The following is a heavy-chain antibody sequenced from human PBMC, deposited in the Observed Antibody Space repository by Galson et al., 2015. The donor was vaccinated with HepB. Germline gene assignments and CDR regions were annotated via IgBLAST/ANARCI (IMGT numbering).Heavy chain of an antibody. Sequence: SVKVSCKASGSTFSSYAISWVRQAPGQGLEWMGGIIPIFGTANYAQKFQGRVTITADESTSTAYMELSSLRSEDTAVYYCAFVVVPAAINYYYYMDVWGKGTTVTVSS. CDR2: IIPIFGTA. CDR1: GSTFSSYA. V-gene: IGHV1-69*13. CDR3: AFVVVPAAINYYYYMDV. D-gene: IGHD2-2*02. J-gene: IGHJ6*03.